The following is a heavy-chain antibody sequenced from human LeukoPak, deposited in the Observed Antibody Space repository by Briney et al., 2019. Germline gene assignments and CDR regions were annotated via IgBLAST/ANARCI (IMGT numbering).Heavy chain of an antibody. V-gene: IGHV3-74*01. CDR2: ITSDGRNI. CDR1: GFSFSRFW. Sequence: GGSLRLSCAASGFSFSRFWMHCVRQVPGKGLVWISRITSDGRNIDYADSVKGRFTISRDDAKNTLYLQMNSLRPDDTAVYFCVREDIVVVTTLDHWGQGSLVIVSS. D-gene: IGHD2-21*02. CDR3: VREDIVVVTTLDH. J-gene: IGHJ4*02.